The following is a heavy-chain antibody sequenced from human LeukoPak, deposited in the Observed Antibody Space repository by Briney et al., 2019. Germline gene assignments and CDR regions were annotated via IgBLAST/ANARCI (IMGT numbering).Heavy chain of an antibody. V-gene: IGHV4-34*01. J-gene: IGHJ4*02. CDR1: GESFSGYY. D-gene: IGHD6-6*01. CDR2: INHSGST. Sequence: PSETLSLTCAVYGESFSGYYWSWIRQPPGKGLEWIGEINHSGSTNYNPSLKSRVTISVDTSKNQFSLKLSSVTAADTAVYYCARRLEYSSSDYFDYWGQGTLVTVSS. CDR3: ARRLEYSSSDYFDY.